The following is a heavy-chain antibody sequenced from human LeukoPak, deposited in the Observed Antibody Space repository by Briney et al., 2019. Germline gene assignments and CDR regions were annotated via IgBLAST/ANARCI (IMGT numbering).Heavy chain of an antibody. CDR1: GGTFSSYA. V-gene: IGHV1-69*04. Sequence: ASVKVSCKASGGTFSSYAISRVRQAPGQGLEWMGRIIPILGIANYAQKFQGRVTITADKSTSTAYMELSSLRSEDTAVYYCARSRALAAAGHFDYWGQGTLVTVSS. D-gene: IGHD6-13*01. J-gene: IGHJ4*02. CDR2: IIPILGIA. CDR3: ARSRALAAAGHFDY.